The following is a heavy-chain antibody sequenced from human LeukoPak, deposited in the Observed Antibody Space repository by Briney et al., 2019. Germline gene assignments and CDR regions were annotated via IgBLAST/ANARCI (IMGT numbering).Heavy chain of an antibody. Sequence: SVKVSCKASGGTFSSFAISWVRQAPGQGLEWMGRIIPILGIANYAQKFQGRVTITADKSTSTAYMELSSLRSEDTAVYYCARGGDTDESDAFDIWGQGTMVTVSS. V-gene: IGHV1-69*04. CDR2: IIPILGIA. CDR1: GGTFSSFA. CDR3: ARGGDTDESDAFDI. J-gene: IGHJ3*02. D-gene: IGHD2-21*02.